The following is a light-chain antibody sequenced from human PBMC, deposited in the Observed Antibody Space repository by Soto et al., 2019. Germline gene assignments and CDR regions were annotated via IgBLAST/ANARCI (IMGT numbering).Light chain of an antibody. J-gene: IGKJ2*01. V-gene: IGKV3-20*01. CDR2: GSY. Sequence: EIVFTQSPGTLSSSPGETATLSCRASQSVSSSYLAWYQQKPGQAPRLLVYGSYHRATGIADRFSGSGSGTDFTLTISRLEPEDFAVYYCQQYSSSYDTSLYTFGQGTKVDIK. CDR3: QQYSSSYDTSLYT. CDR1: QSVSSSY.